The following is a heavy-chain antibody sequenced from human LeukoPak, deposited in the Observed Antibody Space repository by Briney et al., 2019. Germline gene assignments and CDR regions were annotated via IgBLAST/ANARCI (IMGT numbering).Heavy chain of an antibody. J-gene: IGHJ4*02. CDR3: ARDSNVDTAMVTGSGFDY. V-gene: IGHV3-21*01. CDR1: GFSFSSYS. Sequence: GGFLRLSCAASGFSFSSYSMNWVRQAPGKGLEWVSSISSSSSYIYYADSVKGRFTISRDNAKNSLYLQMNSLRAEDTAVYYCARDSNVDTAMVTGSGFDYWGQGTLVTVSS. D-gene: IGHD5-18*01. CDR2: ISSSSSYI.